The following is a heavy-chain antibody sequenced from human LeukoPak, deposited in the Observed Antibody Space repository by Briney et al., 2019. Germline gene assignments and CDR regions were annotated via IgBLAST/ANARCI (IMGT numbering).Heavy chain of an antibody. CDR3: ARDAVGAQESFFDY. CDR1: GYTFTGYY. D-gene: IGHD1-26*01. Sequence: ASVKVSCKASGYTFTGYYMHWVRQAPGQGLEWMGWINPNSGGTNYAQKFQGRVTMTRDTSISTAYMELSRLRSDDTAVYYCARDAVGAQESFFDYWGQGTLVTVSP. CDR2: INPNSGGT. J-gene: IGHJ4*02. V-gene: IGHV1-2*02.